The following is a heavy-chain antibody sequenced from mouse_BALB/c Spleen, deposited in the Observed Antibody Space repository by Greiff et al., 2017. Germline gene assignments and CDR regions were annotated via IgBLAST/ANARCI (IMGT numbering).Heavy chain of an antibody. CDR1: GFSLTSYG. Sequence: QVHVKQSGPGLVQPSQSLSITCTVSGFSLTSYGVHWVRQSPGKGLEWLGVIWSGGSTDYNAAFISRLSISKDNSKSQVFFKMNSLQANDTAIYYCASLWSWFAYWGQGTLVTVSA. V-gene: IGHV2-2*02. CDR2: IWSGGST. D-gene: IGHD1-1*02. CDR3: ASLWSWFAY. J-gene: IGHJ3*01.